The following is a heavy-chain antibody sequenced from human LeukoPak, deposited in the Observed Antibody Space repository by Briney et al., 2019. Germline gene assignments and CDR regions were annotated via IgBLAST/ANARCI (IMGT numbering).Heavy chain of an antibody. Sequence: GGSLRLSCAASGFTFSSYWMTWLGQAPGKGLEGLANMNQDGSQKYYVDSVKGRFTISRDNAKNSLYLLMSSLRAEDTAVYYCARDTDPDYWGQGTLVTVSS. CDR2: MNQDGSQK. J-gene: IGHJ4*02. CDR1: GFTFSSYW. V-gene: IGHV3-7*05. CDR3: ARDTDPDY.